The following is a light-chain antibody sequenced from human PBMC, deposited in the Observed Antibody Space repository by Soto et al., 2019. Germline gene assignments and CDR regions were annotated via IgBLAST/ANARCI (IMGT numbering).Light chain of an antibody. V-gene: IGKV3-15*01. CDR3: QQYLNWPRT. J-gene: IGKJ1*01. Sequence: EILMTKSPATLSVSPGERVTLSCRASQSVSSGLAWYQQKPGQAPRLLIFGVSTRATGVPARFSGSGSGTEFTLTISSLQSEDFAVYYCQQYLNWPRTFGQGTKGDIK. CDR1: QSVSSG. CDR2: GVS.